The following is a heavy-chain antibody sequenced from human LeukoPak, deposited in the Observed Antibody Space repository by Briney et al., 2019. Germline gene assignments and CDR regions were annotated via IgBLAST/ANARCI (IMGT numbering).Heavy chain of an antibody. CDR3: ARRYYGSGSYLDSDYYFDY. J-gene: IGHJ4*02. CDR1: GYSITSYW. V-gene: IGHV5-51*01. Sequence: PGESLQISCKGSGYSITSYWSVWVRQMPGKGLEWMGIIYPGDSDTRYSPSFQGQVTISADKSISTAYLQWSSLKASDTAMYYCARRYYGSGSYLDSDYYFDYWGGGTVVSVSS. CDR2: IYPGDSDT. D-gene: IGHD3-10*01.